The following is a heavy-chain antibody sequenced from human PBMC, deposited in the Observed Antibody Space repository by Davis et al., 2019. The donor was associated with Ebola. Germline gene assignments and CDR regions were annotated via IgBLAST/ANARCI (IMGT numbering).Heavy chain of an antibody. Sequence: AASVKVSCKASGFTFSTSAVQWVRQTRGQRPEWIGWIVVGSGDKTYAQTLQGRVTITRDMSTRTAYMELSDLRSEDTAVYYCAAPNYGGHFHQDVFDIWGQGTAVTVSS. D-gene: IGHD3-10*01. CDR3: AAPNYGGHFHQDVFDI. J-gene: IGHJ3*02. CDR2: IVVGSGDK. CDR1: GFTFSTSA. V-gene: IGHV1-58*01.